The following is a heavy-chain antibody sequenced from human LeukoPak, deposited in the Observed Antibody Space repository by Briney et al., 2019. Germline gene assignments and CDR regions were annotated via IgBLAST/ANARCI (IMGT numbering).Heavy chain of an antibody. Sequence: SETLSLTCTVSGGSISSYYWSWIRQPPGKGLEWVGYIYYSGSTNYNPSLKSRVTISVDTSKNLFSLKLSSVTAADTAVYYCARAKWELGSFQHWGQGTLVTVSS. V-gene: IGHV4-59*01. D-gene: IGHD1-26*01. CDR2: IYYSGST. CDR1: GGSISSYY. CDR3: ARAKWELGSFQH. J-gene: IGHJ1*01.